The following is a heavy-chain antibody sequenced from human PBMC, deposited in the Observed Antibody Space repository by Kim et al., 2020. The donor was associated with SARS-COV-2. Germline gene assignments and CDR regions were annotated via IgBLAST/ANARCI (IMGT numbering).Heavy chain of an antibody. CDR2: IYYSGST. V-gene: IGHV4-31*03. J-gene: IGHJ4*02. CDR3: AREMSVLRYFDWLAEYYFDY. Sequence: SETLSLTCTVSGGSISSGGYYWSWIRQHPGKGLEWIGYIYYSGSTYYNPSLKSRVTISVDTSKNQFSLKLSSVTAADTAVYYCAREMSVLRYFDWLAEYYFDYWGQGTLVTVSS. D-gene: IGHD3-9*01. CDR1: GGSISSGGYY.